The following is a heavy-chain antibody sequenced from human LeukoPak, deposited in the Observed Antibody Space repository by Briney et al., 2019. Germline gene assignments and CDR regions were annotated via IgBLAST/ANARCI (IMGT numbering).Heavy chain of an antibody. Sequence: PGGSLRLSCAASGFTFSSDAMHWVRQAPGKGLEYVSAISSNGGTTHYGNSVKGRFTISRDNSKNTLYIQMGSLRAEDTAVYFCARSSGYGYYFDYWGQGTLVTVSS. V-gene: IGHV3-64*01. CDR1: GFTFSSDA. D-gene: IGHD3-22*01. CDR3: ARSSGYGYYFDY. CDR2: ISSNGGTT. J-gene: IGHJ4*02.